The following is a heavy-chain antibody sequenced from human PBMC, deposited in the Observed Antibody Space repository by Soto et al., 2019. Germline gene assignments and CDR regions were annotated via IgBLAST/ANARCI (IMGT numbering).Heavy chain of an antibody. Sequence: QVTLKESGPVLVKPTETLTLTCTVSGFSLSNARMGVSWIRQPPGKALEWLAHIFSNDEKSYSTSLKSRLTITKDTSKSQVVLTMTNRDPVDTATYYCARKATYYYGSGSQTNWFDPWGQGTLVTVSS. J-gene: IGHJ5*02. CDR3: ARKATYYYGSGSQTNWFDP. CDR1: GFSLSNARMG. D-gene: IGHD3-10*01. V-gene: IGHV2-26*01. CDR2: IFSNDEK.